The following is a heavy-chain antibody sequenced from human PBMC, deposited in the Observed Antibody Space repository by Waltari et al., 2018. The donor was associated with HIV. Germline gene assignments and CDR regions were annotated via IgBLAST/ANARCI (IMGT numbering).Heavy chain of an antibody. J-gene: IGHJ4*02. CDR1: GYSISSGYY. CDR3: ARVIVGSSSQDY. V-gene: IGHV4-38-2*01. CDR2: IYHSGST. Sequence: QVQLQESGPGLVKPSETLSLTCAVSGYSISSGYYWGWIRQPPGKGLEWIGSIYHSGSTYYNPSLKSRVTISVDTSKNQFSLKLSSVTAADTAVYYCARVIVGSSSQDYWGQGTLVTVSS. D-gene: IGHD6-13*01.